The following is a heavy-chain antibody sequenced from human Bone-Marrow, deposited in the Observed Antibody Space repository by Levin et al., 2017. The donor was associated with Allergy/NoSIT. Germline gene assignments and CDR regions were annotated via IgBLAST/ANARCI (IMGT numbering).Heavy chain of an antibody. CDR1: GYTFTSYN. Sequence: GASVKVSCKPSGYTFTSYNVYWVRQAPGQGLEWMGYINPNSGDTGYAQKFQGRVTLTRNSSINTAYMELSGMRSEDTAMYYCARGDCYSGSCYGPDWFDPWGQGTQVTVSS. CDR3: ARGDCYSGSCYGPDWFDP. CDR2: INPNSGDT. J-gene: IGHJ5*02. D-gene: IGHD2-15*01. V-gene: IGHV1-8*01.